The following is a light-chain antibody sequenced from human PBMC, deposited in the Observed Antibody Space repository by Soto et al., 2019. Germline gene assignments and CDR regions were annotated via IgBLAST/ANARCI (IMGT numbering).Light chain of an antibody. V-gene: IGKV3-11*01. J-gene: IGKJ1*01. CDR1: QSVGYH. Sequence: EIVLTQSPATLSLSPGERATLSCRASQSVGYHLAWYQQKPGQAPRLLIYDASNRATGIPARFSGSGSGTDFTLAISSLEPEDSAVYFCQHYSSQTFGQGTKVDIK. CDR2: DAS. CDR3: QHYSSQT.